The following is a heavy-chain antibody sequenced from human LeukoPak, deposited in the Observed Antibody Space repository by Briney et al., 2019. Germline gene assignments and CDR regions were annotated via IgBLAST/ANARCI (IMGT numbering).Heavy chain of an antibody. D-gene: IGHD6-19*01. CDR3: ARDDAVAGSRGINY. CDR2: IYYSGST. CDR1: GGSISSSSYY. V-gene: IGHV4-39*07. J-gene: IGHJ4*02. Sequence: PSETLSLTCTVSGGSISSSSYYWGWIRQPPGKGLEWIESIYYSGSTYYNPSLKSRVTISVDTSKNQFSLKLSSVTAADTAVYYCARDDAVAGSRGINYWGQGTLVTVSS.